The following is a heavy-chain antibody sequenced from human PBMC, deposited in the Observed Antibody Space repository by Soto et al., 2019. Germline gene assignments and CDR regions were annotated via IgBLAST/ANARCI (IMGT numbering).Heavy chain of an antibody. V-gene: IGHV1-69*01. CDR1: GGTFSSYA. J-gene: IGHJ6*02. D-gene: IGHD5-18*01. CDR3: ARAAMVPNYYYYYGMDV. CDR2: IIPIFGTA. Sequence: QVQLVQSGAEVKKPGSSVKVSCKASGGTFSSYAISWVRQAPGQGLEWMGGIIPIFGTANYAQKFQGRVTITADESTSTGYMELSSLRSEDTAVYYCARAAMVPNYYYYYGMDVWGQGTTVTVSS.